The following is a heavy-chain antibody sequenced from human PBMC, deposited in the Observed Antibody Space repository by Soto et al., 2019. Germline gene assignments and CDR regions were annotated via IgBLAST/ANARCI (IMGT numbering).Heavy chain of an antibody. Sequence: GGSLRLSCAASGFTFSSSAMTWVRQAPGKGLEWVSAISGSGGTTYFADSVKGRFTISRDNSENTLYLQMDGLRAEDTAVYYCAKHRLDYDSSGYYSYYYYGMDVWGQGTTVTVSS. CDR2: ISGSGGTT. D-gene: IGHD3-22*01. V-gene: IGHV3-23*01. CDR3: AKHRLDYDSSGYYSYYYYGMDV. CDR1: GFTFSSSA. J-gene: IGHJ6*02.